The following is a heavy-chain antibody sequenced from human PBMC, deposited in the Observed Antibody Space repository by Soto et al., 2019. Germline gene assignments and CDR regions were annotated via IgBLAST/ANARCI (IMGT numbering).Heavy chain of an antibody. J-gene: IGHJ4*02. Sequence: QITLKESGPTLVKPTQTLTLTCTFSGFSLSTSGMGVGWIRQPPGKALEWLALLYWDDDKRYSPSLKSRLTITKDTSKNQVVLTMTNMDPVDTATYYCAHRRRGYSSTWFDYWGQGTLVTVSS. D-gene: IGHD6-13*01. CDR2: LYWDDDK. CDR3: AHRRRGYSSTWFDY. CDR1: GFSLSTSGMG. V-gene: IGHV2-5*02.